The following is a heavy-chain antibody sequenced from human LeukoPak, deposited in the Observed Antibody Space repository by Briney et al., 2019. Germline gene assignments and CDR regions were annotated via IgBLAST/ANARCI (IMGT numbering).Heavy chain of an antibody. D-gene: IGHD2-15*01. CDR3: AKSGDGCSGGSCYTPYD. V-gene: IGHV3-23*01. Sequence: PGGSLRLSCAASGFTFSSYAMSWVRQAPGEGLEWVSAISGSGGSTYYADSVKGRFTISRDNSKNTLYLQMNSLRAEDTAVYYCAKSGDGCSGGSCYTPYDWGQGTLVTVSS. J-gene: IGHJ4*02. CDR2: ISGSGGST. CDR1: GFTFSSYA.